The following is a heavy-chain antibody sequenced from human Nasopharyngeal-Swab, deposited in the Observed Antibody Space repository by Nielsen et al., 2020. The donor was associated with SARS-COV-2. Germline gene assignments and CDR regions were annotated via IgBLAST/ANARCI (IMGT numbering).Heavy chain of an antibody. CDR2: ISGSGGST. CDR3: ARVRGSMDHDAFDI. Sequence: GESLKISCAASGFTFSNYAMSWVRQAPGKGLEWVSAISGSGGSTYYADSVKGRFTISRDNSENTLSLQMNSLRAEDTAVYYCARVRGSMDHDAFDIWGQGTMVTVSS. V-gene: IGHV3-23*01. CDR1: GFTFSNYA. D-gene: IGHD3-10*01. J-gene: IGHJ3*02.